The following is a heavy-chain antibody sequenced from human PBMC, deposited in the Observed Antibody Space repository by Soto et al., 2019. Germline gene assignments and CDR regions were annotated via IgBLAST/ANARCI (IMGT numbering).Heavy chain of an antibody. CDR3: ARGYSSSWPYNWFDP. J-gene: IGHJ5*02. CDR1: GFSFSDYY. V-gene: IGHV3-11*01. CDR2: ISSSGGTK. Sequence: QVQLVESGGGLVKPGGSLRLSCAASGFSFSDYYMTWIRQAPGKGLEWVSYISSSGGTKYHADSVKGRFTISRDNAKNSLYLQMNSLRAEDTAVYYCARGYSSSWPYNWFDPWGQGTLVTVSS. D-gene: IGHD6-13*01.